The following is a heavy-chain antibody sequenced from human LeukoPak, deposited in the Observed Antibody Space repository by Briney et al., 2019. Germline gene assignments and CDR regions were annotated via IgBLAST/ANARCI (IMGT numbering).Heavy chain of an antibody. CDR3: ARHGGYYYYYMDV. Sequence: ASVKVSCKASGYTFTSYAMHWVRQAPGQRLEWMGWINAGNGNTKYSQKFQGRVTITADESTSTAYMELSSLRSEDTAVYYCARHGGYYYYYMDVWGKGTTVTVSS. J-gene: IGHJ6*03. D-gene: IGHD3-10*01. V-gene: IGHV1-3*01. CDR2: INAGNGNT. CDR1: GYTFTSYA.